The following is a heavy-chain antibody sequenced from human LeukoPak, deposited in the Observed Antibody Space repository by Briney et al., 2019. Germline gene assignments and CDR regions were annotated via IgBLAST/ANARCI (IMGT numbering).Heavy chain of an antibody. Sequence: QPGGSLRLSCAASGFTFSSYGMSWVRQAPGKGLEWVSAISGGGGSTYYADSVKGRFTISRDNSKNTLYLQMNSLRAEDTAVYYCARGSLVHYYGSGSYRIRAGFDYWGQGTLVTVSS. CDR2: ISGGGGST. V-gene: IGHV3-23*01. CDR1: GFTFSSYG. J-gene: IGHJ4*02. D-gene: IGHD3-10*01. CDR3: ARGSLVHYYGSGSYRIRAGFDY.